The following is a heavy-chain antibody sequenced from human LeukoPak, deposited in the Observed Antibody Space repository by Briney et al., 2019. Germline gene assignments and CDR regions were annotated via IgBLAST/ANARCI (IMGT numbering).Heavy chain of an antibody. D-gene: IGHD2-21*01. Sequence: SETLSLTCTVSGGSISSYYWSWIRQPPGKGLEWIGYIYYSGTTNYNPSYKSRVTISVDTSKNQFSLKLSPVTSADTAMYYCATHISLGVFEYWGQGTLVTVSS. V-gene: IGHV4-59*01. CDR2: IYYSGTT. CDR1: GGSISSYY. J-gene: IGHJ4*02. CDR3: ATHISLGVFEY.